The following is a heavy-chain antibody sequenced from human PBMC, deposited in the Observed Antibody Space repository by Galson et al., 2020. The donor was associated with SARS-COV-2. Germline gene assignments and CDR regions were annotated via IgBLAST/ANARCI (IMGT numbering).Heavy chain of an antibody. CDR2: IIPIFGTA. V-gene: IGHV1-69*13. Sequence: SVKVSCKASGGTFSSYAISWVRQAPGQGLDWMGGIIPIFGTANYAQKFQGRVTITADESTSTAYMELSSLTSEDTAVYYCARASKFYGAPAVAGTLPWYYYYMDVWGKGTTVTVSS. D-gene: IGHD6-19*01. CDR1: GGTFSSYA. CDR3: ARASKFYGAPAVAGTLPWYYYYMDV. J-gene: IGHJ6*03.